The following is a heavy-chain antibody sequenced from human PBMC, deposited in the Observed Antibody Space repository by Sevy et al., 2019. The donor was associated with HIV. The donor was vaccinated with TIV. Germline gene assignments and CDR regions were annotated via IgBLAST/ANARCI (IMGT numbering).Heavy chain of an antibody. CDR3: ARDSRYSSGWNDAFDI. Sequence: GGSLRLSCAASGFTFSSYAMQWVRQAPGKGLEWVAVISYDGSNKYYADSVKGRFTISRDNSKNTLYLQMNSLRAEDTAVYYCARDSRYSSGWNDAFDIWGQGTMVTVSS. CDR1: GFTFSSYA. J-gene: IGHJ3*02. CDR2: ISYDGSNK. V-gene: IGHV3-30-3*01. D-gene: IGHD6-19*01.